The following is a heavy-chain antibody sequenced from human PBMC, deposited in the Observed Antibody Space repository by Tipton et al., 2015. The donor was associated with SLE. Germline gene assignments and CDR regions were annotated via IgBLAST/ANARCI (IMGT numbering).Heavy chain of an antibody. J-gene: IGHJ2*01. CDR2: IYSSGDR. V-gene: IGHV4-4*07. CDR1: GGSISFDY. CDR3: ARGSDGEYVRYFDV. D-gene: IGHD4-17*01. Sequence: GLVKPSETLSLTCTVSGGSISFDYWGWIRQSAGRGLEWIGRIYSSGDRDYNPSLRSRVTMSTDASQNRVSLRLKSVSAADTAVYYCARGSDGEYVRYFDVWGPGTLVTVSS.